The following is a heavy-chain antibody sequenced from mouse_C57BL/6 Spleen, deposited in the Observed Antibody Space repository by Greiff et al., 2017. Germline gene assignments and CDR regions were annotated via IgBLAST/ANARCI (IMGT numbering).Heavy chain of an antibody. Sequence: VQLQQSGAELVRPGASVKLSCTASGFNINDDSMHWVKQRPEQGLEWIGWIDPGNGDTEYASKFQGKATITADTSSNTAYLQLSSLTSEDTAVYYCTTSTVVARDFDYWGQGTTLTVSS. CDR3: TTSTVVARDFDY. D-gene: IGHD1-1*01. CDR1: GFNINDDS. CDR2: IDPGNGDT. J-gene: IGHJ2*01. V-gene: IGHV14-4*01.